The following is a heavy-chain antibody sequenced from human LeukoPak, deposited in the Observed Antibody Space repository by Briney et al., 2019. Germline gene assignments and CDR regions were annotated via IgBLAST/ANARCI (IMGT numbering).Heavy chain of an antibody. Sequence: ASVKVSCKASGGTFSSYAISWVRQAPGQGLEWMGRIIPILGIANYAQKFQGRVTITADKSTSTAYMELSSLRSEDTAVYYCARDKAVAGTGYLDYWGQGTLVTVSS. CDR2: IIPILGIA. V-gene: IGHV1-69*04. CDR1: GGTFSSYA. CDR3: ARDKAVAGTGYLDY. D-gene: IGHD6-19*01. J-gene: IGHJ4*02.